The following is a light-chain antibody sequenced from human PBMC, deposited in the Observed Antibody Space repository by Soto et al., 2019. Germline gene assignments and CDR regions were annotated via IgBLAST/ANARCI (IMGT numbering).Light chain of an antibody. Sequence: EIVLTQSPGTLSLSPGERATLSCRASQSVTSDYLAWYQQRPGQAPRLLIFAASTRATGIPDRFSGGWSETEFTLTISRLEHEDSAVNYCQQYGISRTFGQGTKVEIK. CDR3: QQYGISRT. V-gene: IGKV3-20*01. J-gene: IGKJ1*01. CDR2: AAS. CDR1: QSVTSDY.